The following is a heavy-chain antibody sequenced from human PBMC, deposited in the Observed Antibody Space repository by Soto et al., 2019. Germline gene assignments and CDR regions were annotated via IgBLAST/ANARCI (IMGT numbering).Heavy chain of an antibody. J-gene: IGHJ4*02. CDR1: GCPFSSYA. CDR3: ARGDLYYLDY. Sequence: SVKVSCTASGCPFSSYAISWVRQAPGQGLEWMGGIIPIFGTANYAQKFQGRVTITADESTSTAYMELSSMRSEDTPVYYGARGDLYYLDYWGQGTLVTVSS. V-gene: IGHV1-69*13. CDR2: IIPIFGTA.